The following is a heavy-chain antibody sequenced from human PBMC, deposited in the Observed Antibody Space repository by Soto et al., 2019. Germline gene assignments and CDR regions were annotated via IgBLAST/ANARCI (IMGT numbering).Heavy chain of an antibody. CDR2: ISGSGGST. J-gene: IGHJ4*02. Sequence: GGSLRLSCVASGFTFSSYAMSWVRQAPGKGLEWVSAISGSGGSTYYADSVKGRFTISRDNSKNTLYLQMNSLRAEDTAVYYCAKTGDLRFLEWFLFDYWGQGTLVTVSS. V-gene: IGHV3-23*01. CDR1: GFTFSSYA. CDR3: AKTGDLRFLEWFLFDY. D-gene: IGHD3-3*01.